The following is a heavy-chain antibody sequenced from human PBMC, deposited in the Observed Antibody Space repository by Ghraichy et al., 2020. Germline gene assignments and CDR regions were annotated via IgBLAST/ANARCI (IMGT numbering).Heavy chain of an antibody. J-gene: IGHJ4*02. CDR3: ARVGHVDNGRVDFDC. CDR1: GCTFTNCE. V-gene: IGHV1-8*01. D-gene: IGHD3/OR15-3a*01. CDR2: MNLNTGDT. Sequence: ASVKVSCKTSGCTFTNCEINWVRQATGQGLEWMGWMNLNTGDTAYAQEFQGRFTMTRDTSISTSYMVLSSLRPEDTAIYCCARVGHVDNGRVDFDCWGKRHLATVSS.